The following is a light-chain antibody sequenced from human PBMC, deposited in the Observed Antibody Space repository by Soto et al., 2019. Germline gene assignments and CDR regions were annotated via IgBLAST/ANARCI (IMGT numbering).Light chain of an antibody. CDR2: WAS. CDR1: QSILNNSNNKNY. V-gene: IGKV4-1*01. CDR3: QQYRSSPIT. J-gene: IGKJ5*01. Sequence: DIVMTQSPDSLAVSLGERATINCKSSQSILNNSNNKNYLAWYQQRPGQPPRLLIYWASTRESGVPDRFGGSGSGADFTLTISSLQAEDVAVYYCQQYRSSPITFDQGTRLEIK.